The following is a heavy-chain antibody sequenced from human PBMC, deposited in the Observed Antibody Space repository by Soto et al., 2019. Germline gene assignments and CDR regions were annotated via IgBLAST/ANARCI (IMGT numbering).Heavy chain of an antibody. J-gene: IGHJ6*02. CDR1: GFTFSSYA. CDR3: ARDGYYGMDV. Sequence: QVQLVESGGGVVQPGRSLRLSCAASGFTFSSYAMHWVRQAPGKGLEWVAVISYDGSNKYYADSVKGRFTISRDNSKNTLYLQMNSLRAEDPAVYYCARDGYYGMDVWGQGTTVTVSS. CDR2: ISYDGSNK. V-gene: IGHV3-30-3*01.